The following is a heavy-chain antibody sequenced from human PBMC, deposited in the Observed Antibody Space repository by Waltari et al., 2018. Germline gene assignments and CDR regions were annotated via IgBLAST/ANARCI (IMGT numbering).Heavy chain of an antibody. J-gene: IGHJ4*02. D-gene: IGHD3-16*01. CDR1: GGSFSGYY. CDR2: INHSGST. V-gene: IGHV4-34*01. CDR3: ARASWVGVSVDY. Sequence: QVQLQQWGAGLLKPSETLSLTCAVYGGSFSGYYWSWIRQPPGKGLEWIGEINHSGSTNDNPSLKSRVTISVDTSKNQFSLKMSSVTAADTAVYYCARASWVGVSVDYWGQGTLVTVSS.